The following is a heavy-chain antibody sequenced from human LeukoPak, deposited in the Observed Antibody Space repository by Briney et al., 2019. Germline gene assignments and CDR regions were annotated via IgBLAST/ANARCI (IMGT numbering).Heavy chain of an antibody. CDR1: GFTFSSYG. CDR2: ISYDGSNK. J-gene: IGHJ3*02. Sequence: GGSLRLSCAASGFTFSSYGMHWVRQAPGKGLEWVAVISYDGSNKYYADSVKGRFTISRDNSKNTLYLQMNSLRAEDTAVYYCADAFDIWGQGIMVTVSS. CDR3: ADAFDI. V-gene: IGHV3-30*03.